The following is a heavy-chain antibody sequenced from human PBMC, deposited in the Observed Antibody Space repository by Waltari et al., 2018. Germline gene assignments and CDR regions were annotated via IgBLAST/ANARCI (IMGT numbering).Heavy chain of an antibody. Sequence: QVQLVQSGAEVKKPGASVKVSCKASGYTFTSYGISWVRQAPGQGLEWMGWVSAYNGNTNYAQKLQGRVTMTTDTSTSTAYMELRSLRSDDTAVYYCARVPSIGFGEHKYYYYGMDVWGQGTTVTVSS. V-gene: IGHV1-18*01. CDR1: GYTFTSYG. CDR3: ARVPSIGFGEHKYYYYGMDV. J-gene: IGHJ6*02. CDR2: VSAYNGNT. D-gene: IGHD3-10*01.